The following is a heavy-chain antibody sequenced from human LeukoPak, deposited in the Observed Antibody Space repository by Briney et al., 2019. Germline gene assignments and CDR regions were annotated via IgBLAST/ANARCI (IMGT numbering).Heavy chain of an antibody. V-gene: IGHV3-15*01. CDR2: IKSKTDGGTT. D-gene: IGHD5-18*01. CDR1: GFTFSNAW. J-gene: IGHJ4*02. CDR3: TTKKVDTAMVHFDY. Sequence: GGSLRLSCAASGFTFSNAWMSWVRQAPGKGLGWVGRIKSKTDGGTTDYAAPVKGRFTISRDDSKNTLYLQMNSLKTEDTAVYYCTTKKVDTAMVHFDYWGQGTLVTVSS.